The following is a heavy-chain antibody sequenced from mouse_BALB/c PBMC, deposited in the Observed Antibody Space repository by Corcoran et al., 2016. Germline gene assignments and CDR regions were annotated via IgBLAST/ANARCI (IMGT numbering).Heavy chain of an antibody. V-gene: IGHV1-9*01. CDR1: GYTFSSYW. CDR3: ARKSYGKPMDY. D-gene: IGHD2-10*02. J-gene: IGHJ4*01. Sequence: QVQLQQSGAELMKPGASVKISCKATGYTFSSYWIEWVKQRPGHGLEWIGEILPGSGSTNYNEKFKGKATFTADTSSNTAYMQLSSLTSEDSAVYYCARKSYGKPMDYWGQGTSVTVSS. CDR2: ILPGSGST.